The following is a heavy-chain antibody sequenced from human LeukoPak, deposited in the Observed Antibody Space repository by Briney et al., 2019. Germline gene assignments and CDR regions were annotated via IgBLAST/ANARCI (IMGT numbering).Heavy chain of an antibody. J-gene: IGHJ4*02. CDR2: ISYDGSNK. CDR3: ARDRLDVVVPAAILGGSIDY. D-gene: IGHD2-2*02. Sequence: GGSLRLSCAASGFTFSSYAMHWVRQAPGKGLEWVAVISYDGSNKYYADSVKGRFTISRDNSKNTLYLQMNSLRAEDTAVYYCARDRLDVVVPAAILGGSIDYWGQGTLVTVSS. V-gene: IGHV3-30-3*01. CDR1: GFTFSSYA.